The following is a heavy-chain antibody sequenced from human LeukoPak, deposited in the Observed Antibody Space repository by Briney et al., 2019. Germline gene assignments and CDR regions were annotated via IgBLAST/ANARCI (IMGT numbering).Heavy chain of an antibody. D-gene: IGHD3-9*01. CDR2: ISASGGST. CDR3: AKEHYSNYDILTGYDDY. J-gene: IGHJ4*02. V-gene: IGHV3-23*01. Sequence: GGSLRLSCAASGFTFSSYAMSWVRQAPGKGLEWVSAISASGGSTYYADSVKGRFTISRDNSKNTLYLQMNSLRAEDTAVYYCAKEHYSNYDILTGYDDYWGQGTLVTVSS. CDR1: GFTFSSYA.